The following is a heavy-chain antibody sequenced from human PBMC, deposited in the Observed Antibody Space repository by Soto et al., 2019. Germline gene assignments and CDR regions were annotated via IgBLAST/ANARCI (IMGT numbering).Heavy chain of an antibody. Sequence: ASVKVSCKASCYTFTSYGISWVRQAPGQGLEWMGWISAYNGNTNYAQKLQGRVTMTTDTSTSTAYMELRSLRSDDTAVYYCARGGGGGYGHPPLDYYYYYGMDVWGQGTTVTVSS. J-gene: IGHJ6*02. CDR3: ARGGGGGYGHPPLDYYYYYGMDV. V-gene: IGHV1-18*04. CDR2: ISAYNGNT. D-gene: IGHD2-15*01. CDR1: CYTFTSYG.